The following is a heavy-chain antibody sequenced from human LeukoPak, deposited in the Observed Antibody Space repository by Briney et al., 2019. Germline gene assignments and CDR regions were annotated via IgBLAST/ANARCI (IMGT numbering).Heavy chain of an antibody. Sequence: GGSLRLSCAASGFTVSSNYMSWVRQAPGKGLEWVSVIYSGGSTYYADSVKGRFTISRDNSKNTLYLQMNSLRAEDTAVYYCATSTARTYSSSFPDAFDIWGQGTMVTVSS. D-gene: IGHD6-6*01. CDR3: ATSTARTYSSSFPDAFDI. V-gene: IGHV3-66*02. CDR2: IYSGGST. J-gene: IGHJ3*02. CDR1: GFTVSSNY.